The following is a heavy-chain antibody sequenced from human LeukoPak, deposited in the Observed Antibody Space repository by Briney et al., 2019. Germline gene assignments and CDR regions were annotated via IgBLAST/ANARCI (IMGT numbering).Heavy chain of an antibody. CDR3: ARGAVLRYFDWLRFDY. D-gene: IGHD3-9*01. CDR1: GYTFTSYS. CDR2: INPNSGGT. J-gene: IGHJ4*02. Sequence: GASVKVSCKASGYTFTSYSMNWVRQAPGQGLEWMGWINPNSGGTNYAQKFQGRVTMTRDTSISTAYMELSRLRSDDTAVYYCARGAVLRYFDWLRFDYWGQGTLVTVSS. V-gene: IGHV1-2*02.